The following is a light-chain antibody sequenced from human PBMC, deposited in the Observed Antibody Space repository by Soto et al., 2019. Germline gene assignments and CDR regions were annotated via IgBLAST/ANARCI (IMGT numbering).Light chain of an antibody. CDR3: QQYNKWPLT. CDR2: AAS. V-gene: IGKV3-15*01. J-gene: IGKJ4*01. CDR1: QSVYSN. Sequence: EIVMTQSPATLSVSPGERATLSCRASQSVYSNLAWYQQKPGQAPRLLIYAASTRATGIPARFSGSGPGTEFTLTISSLQSEDFAVYYCQQYNKWPLTFGGGTKVEIK.